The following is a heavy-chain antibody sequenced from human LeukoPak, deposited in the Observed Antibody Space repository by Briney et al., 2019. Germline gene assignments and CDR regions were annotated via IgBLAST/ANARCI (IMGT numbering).Heavy chain of an antibody. CDR1: GFTFSTYA. J-gene: IGHJ4*02. CDR2: IGAGGAVT. Sequence: PGGSLRLSCAASGFTFSTYAMRWVRQAPGKGLECVAAIGAGGAVTNYADSVKGRFTISRDNSKNTVYLQMNSLRAEDTALYYCAKSTGASKYFDYWGQGTLVTVSS. V-gene: IGHV3-23*01. CDR3: AKSTGASKYFDY. D-gene: IGHD7-27*01.